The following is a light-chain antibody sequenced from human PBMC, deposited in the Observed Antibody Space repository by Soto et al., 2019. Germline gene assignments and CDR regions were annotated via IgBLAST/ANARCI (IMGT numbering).Light chain of an antibody. CDR1: QRISSW. Sequence: DIQMTKSPSTLSASVRDRVTITCRASQRISSWLAWYQQKPGKAPNLLIYDASSLKSGVPSRFSGSGSGTEFTLAISSLQPDDFATYYCQQYNSFSRTFGQGTKVEIK. J-gene: IGKJ1*01. CDR2: DAS. CDR3: QQYNSFSRT. V-gene: IGKV1-5*01.